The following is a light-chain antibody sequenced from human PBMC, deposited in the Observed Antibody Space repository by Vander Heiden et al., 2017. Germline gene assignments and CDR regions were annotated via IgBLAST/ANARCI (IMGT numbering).Light chain of an antibody. CDR2: DVS. CDR3: SSYTSSSAPYV. V-gene: IGLV2-14*03. Sequence: QSALTQPASVSGSPGQSITISCTGTSSDLGGYNYVSWYQPHPGKAPKLMIYDVSNRPSGVSNRFSGSKSGNTASLTISGLQAEDEADYYCSSYTSSSAPYVFGTGTKVTVL. J-gene: IGLJ1*01. CDR1: SSDLGGYNY.